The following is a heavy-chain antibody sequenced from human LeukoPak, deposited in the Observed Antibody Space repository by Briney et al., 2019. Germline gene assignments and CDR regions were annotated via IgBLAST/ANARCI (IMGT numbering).Heavy chain of an antibody. J-gene: IGHJ6*03. CDR3: ARGLGDYYYYYYMDV. D-gene: IGHD3-16*01. CDR2: ISGSGTNI. V-gene: IGHV3-11*01. Sequence: GGSLRLSCAASGFTFSGDYMSWIRQAPGKGLEWVSYISGSGTNIYYADSVRGRFTISRDNAKNSLYLQMNSLRAEDTAVYYCARGLGDYYYYYYMDVWGKGTTVTVSS. CDR1: GFTFSGDY.